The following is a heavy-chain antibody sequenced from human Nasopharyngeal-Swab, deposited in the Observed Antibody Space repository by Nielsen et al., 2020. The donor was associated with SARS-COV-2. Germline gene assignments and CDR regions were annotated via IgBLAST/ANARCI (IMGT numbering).Heavy chain of an antibody. CDR1: GYTFTGYY. J-gene: IGHJ5*02. CDR3: ARSAVAAAGWGWFDP. V-gene: IGHV1-2*04. D-gene: IGHD6-13*01. Sequence: ASVKVSCKASGYTFTGYYMHRVRQAPGQGLEWMGWINPNSGGTNYAQKFQGWVTMTRDTSISTAYMELSRLRSDDTAVYYCARSAVAAAGWGWFDPWGQGTLVTVSS. CDR2: INPNSGGT.